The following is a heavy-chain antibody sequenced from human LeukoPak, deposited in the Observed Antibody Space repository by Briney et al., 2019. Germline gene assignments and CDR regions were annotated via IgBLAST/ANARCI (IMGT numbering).Heavy chain of an antibody. V-gene: IGHV3-9*03. J-gene: IGHJ3*02. D-gene: IGHD3-22*01. Sequence: GGSLRLSCAGSGFTFNDYSMHWVRQVPGKGLEWVSGITWDSTGVGYADSVKGRFTMSRDNAKNSVYLQMDSLRVEDMALYYCAKSAGFSSGGVFDIWGQGTMVTVSS. CDR1: GFTFNDYS. CDR3: AKSAGFSSGGVFDI. CDR2: ITWDSTGV.